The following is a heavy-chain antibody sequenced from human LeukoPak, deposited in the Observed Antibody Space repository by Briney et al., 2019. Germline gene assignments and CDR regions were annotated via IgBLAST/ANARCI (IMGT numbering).Heavy chain of an antibody. D-gene: IGHD3-22*01. CDR1: GGSISSYY. Sequence: PSETLSLTCTVSGGSISSYYWSWIRQPPGKGLEWIGYIYYSGGTNYNPSLKSRVTISVDTSKHRFSLKLRSVTAADTAVYYCARVPTYYYDSSGYIFDYWGQGTLVIVSS. V-gene: IGHV4-59*01. J-gene: IGHJ4*02. CDR3: ARVPTYYYDSSGYIFDY. CDR2: IYYSGGT.